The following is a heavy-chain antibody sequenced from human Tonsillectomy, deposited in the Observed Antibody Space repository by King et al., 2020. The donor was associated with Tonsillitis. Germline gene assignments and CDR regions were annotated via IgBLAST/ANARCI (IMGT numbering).Heavy chain of an antibody. CDR2: IYYSGST. D-gene: IGHD5-18*01. V-gene: IGHV4-39*07. J-gene: IGHJ3*01. CDR3: ARRARMGGYRPLVPFDF. Sequence: QLQESGPGLVKPSETLSLTCTVSGGSISSSSYFWGWIRQPPGKGLEWIGTIYYSGSTYYNPSLKSRVTMSIDTSDNPFSLRLNSVTAADTAVYYCARRARMGGYRPLVPFDFWGQGTMVTVSS. CDR1: GGSISSSSYF.